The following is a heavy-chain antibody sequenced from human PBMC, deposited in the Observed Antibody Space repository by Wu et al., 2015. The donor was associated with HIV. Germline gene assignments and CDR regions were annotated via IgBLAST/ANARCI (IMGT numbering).Heavy chain of an antibody. D-gene: IGHD2-15*01. V-gene: IGHV1-69*12. CDR1: GDGFTSYA. J-gene: IGHJ4*02. CDR2: IIPIYRTT. CDR3: ARDEALRMVAATAPFDS. Sequence: QVHLVQFGGEVKKPGSSVKVTCKASGDGFTSYAVSWVRQAPGQGLEWMGGIIPIYRTTNYAQSFHGRVTITADEFTSTAYLELSSLRSEDTALYFCARDEALRMVAATAPFDSWGQGTLITVAS.